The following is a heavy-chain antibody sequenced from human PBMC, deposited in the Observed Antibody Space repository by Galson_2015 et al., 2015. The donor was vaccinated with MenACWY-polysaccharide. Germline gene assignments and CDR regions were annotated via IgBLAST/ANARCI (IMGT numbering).Heavy chain of an antibody. CDR3: ARDPTYYYDTSGYGES. D-gene: IGHD3-22*01. J-gene: IGHJ5*02. Sequence: SLRLSCAASGFTFSSFGMHWVRQAPGKGLEWVAVISYDGSHKYYGDSVKGRFTVSRDNSKNTLYLHLNSLRAEDTALYYCARDPTYYYDTSGYGESWGQGTLVTVSS. V-gene: IGHV3-30*03. CDR1: GFTFSSFG. CDR2: ISYDGSHK.